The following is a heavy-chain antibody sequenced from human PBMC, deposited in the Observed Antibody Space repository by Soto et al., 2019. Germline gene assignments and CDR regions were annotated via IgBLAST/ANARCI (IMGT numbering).Heavy chain of an antibody. CDR1: GFTFSAFA. D-gene: IGHD4-17*01. CDR2: ISGDGGST. Sequence: EVQLLESGGGLVQPGGSLRLSCTASGFTFSAFAMTWVRQAPGKGLEWVSAISGDGGSTYYADSVKGRFTISRDNSKNTLYLQMNGPRADDTAVYYCAKGHSYGGKRGPYFYYYSMDVWGQGTTVAVSS. CDR3: AKGHSYGGKRGPYFYYYSMDV. J-gene: IGHJ6*02. V-gene: IGHV3-23*01.